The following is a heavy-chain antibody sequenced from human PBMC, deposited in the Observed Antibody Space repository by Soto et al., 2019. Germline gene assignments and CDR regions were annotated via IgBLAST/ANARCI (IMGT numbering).Heavy chain of an antibody. CDR1: GFTFSSYG. CDR2: ISYDGSNK. Sequence: GGSLRLSCAASGFTFSSYGMHWVRQAPGKGLEWVAVISYDGSNKYYADSVKGRFTISRDNSKNTLYLQMNSLRAEDTAVYYCAKDGARGFLEWLTAAYYYYYYGMDVWGQGTTVTVSS. D-gene: IGHD3-3*01. CDR3: AKDGARGFLEWLTAAYYYYYYGMDV. V-gene: IGHV3-30*18. J-gene: IGHJ6*02.